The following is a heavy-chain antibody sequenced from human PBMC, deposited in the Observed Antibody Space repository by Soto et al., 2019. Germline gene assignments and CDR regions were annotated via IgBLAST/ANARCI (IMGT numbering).Heavy chain of an antibody. CDR2: IFSNDEK. D-gene: IGHD6-13*01. J-gene: IGHJ5*02. V-gene: IGHV2-26*04. CDR1: GFSLSNAGLG. CDR3: ASTYSTSWYWFDP. Sequence: QVTVNESGPVLVKPTETLTLTCTVSGFSLSNAGLGVSWIRQPPGKALEWLAHIFSNDEKSYSTSLKSRLTNSKDTSKSLVVLTMTNMDPVDTATYYCASTYSTSWYWFDPWGQGTLVTVSS.